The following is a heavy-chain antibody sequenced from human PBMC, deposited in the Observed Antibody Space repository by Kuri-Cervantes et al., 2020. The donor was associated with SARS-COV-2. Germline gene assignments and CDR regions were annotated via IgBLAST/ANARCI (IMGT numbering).Heavy chain of an antibody. CDR1: GFTFDDYA. V-gene: IGHV3-9*03. CDR2: ISWNSGSI. CDR3: ARDRYYYMDV. J-gene: IGHJ6*03. Sequence: GGSLRLSCAASGFTFDDYAMHWVRQAPGKGLEWVSGISWNSGSIGYADSVKGRFTISRDNSKNTLYLQMGSLRAEDMAVYYCARDRYYYMDVWGKGTTVTVSS.